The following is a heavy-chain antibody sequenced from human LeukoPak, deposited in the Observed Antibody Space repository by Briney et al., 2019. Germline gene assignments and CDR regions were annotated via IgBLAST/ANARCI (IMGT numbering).Heavy chain of an antibody. D-gene: IGHD5-12*01. Sequence: SETLSLTCTVSGGSIGSGHYYWSWIRQPPGKGLEWIGYIYYSGNTYYNPSLKSRVTISVDTSKNQFSLELSSVTAADTAVYYCARGGSTGGYDNDAFDIWGQGTMVTVSS. J-gene: IGHJ3*02. CDR2: IYYSGNT. V-gene: IGHV4-30-4*01. CDR3: ARGGSTGGYDNDAFDI. CDR1: GGSIGSGHYY.